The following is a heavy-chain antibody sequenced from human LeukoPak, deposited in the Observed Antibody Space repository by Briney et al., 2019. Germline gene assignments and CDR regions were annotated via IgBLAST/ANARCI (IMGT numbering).Heavy chain of an antibody. CDR2: IYYSGST. Sequence: SETLSLTCTVSGGSISGGDYYWSWIRQPPGKGLEWIGYIYYSGSTYYNPSLKSRVTISVDTSKNQFSLKLSSVTAADTAVYYCARDYYGSGSPNWFDPWGQGTLVTVSS. D-gene: IGHD3-10*01. V-gene: IGHV4-30-4*01. CDR3: ARDYYGSGSPNWFDP. J-gene: IGHJ5*02. CDR1: GGSISGGDYY.